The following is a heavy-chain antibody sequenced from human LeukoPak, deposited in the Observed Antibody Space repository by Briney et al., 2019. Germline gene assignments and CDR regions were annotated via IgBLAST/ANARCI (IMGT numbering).Heavy chain of an antibody. J-gene: IGHJ4*02. CDR2: IYTSGGT. CDR3: ARSDGSGSYGDY. V-gene: IGHV4-59*10. CDR1: GGSFSGYY. Sequence: SETLSLTCAIYGGSFSGYYWSWIRQPAGKGLEWIGRIYTSGGTNYNPSLKSRVTISVDTSKNQFSLKLSSVTAADTAVYYCARSDGSGSYGDYWGQGTLVTVSS. D-gene: IGHD3-10*01.